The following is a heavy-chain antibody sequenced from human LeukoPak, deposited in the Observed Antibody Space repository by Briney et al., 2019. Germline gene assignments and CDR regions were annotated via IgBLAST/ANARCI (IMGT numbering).Heavy chain of an antibody. D-gene: IGHD4-17*01. CDR3: AREHGDYGVNNWFDP. Sequence: SETLSLTCTVSGGSISSYYWSWMRQPPGKGLEWIGYIYYSGSTNYNPSLKSRVTISVDTSKNQFSLKLSSVTAADTAVYYCAREHGDYGVNNWFDPWGQGTLVTVSS. V-gene: IGHV4-59*12. CDR1: GGSISSYY. CDR2: IYYSGST. J-gene: IGHJ5*02.